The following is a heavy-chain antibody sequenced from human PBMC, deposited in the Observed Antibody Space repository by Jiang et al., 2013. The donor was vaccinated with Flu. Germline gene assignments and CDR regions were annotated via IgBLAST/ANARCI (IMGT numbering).Heavy chain of an antibody. CDR1: GGTFSSYA. Sequence: AEVKKPGASVKVSCKASGGTFSSYAISWVRQAPGQGLEWMGGIIPIFGTANYAQKFQGRVTITADESTSTAYMELSSLRSEDTAVYYCARESYSSDRMTTVTTVWFDPWGQGTLVTVSS. CDR3: ARESYSSDRMTTVTTVWFDP. V-gene: IGHV1-69*13. D-gene: IGHD4-17*01. CDR2: IIPIFGTA. J-gene: IGHJ5*02.